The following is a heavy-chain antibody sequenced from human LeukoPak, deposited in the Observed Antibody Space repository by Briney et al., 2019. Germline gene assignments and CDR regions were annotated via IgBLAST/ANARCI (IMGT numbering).Heavy chain of an antibody. V-gene: IGHV3-23*01. CDR3: AKGSGGTRPHAFDI. CDR1: GFTFTRYA. J-gene: IGHJ3*02. D-gene: IGHD2-15*01. CDR2: ISGSGGST. Sequence: GGSLRLSCAVTGFTFTRYAMSWVRQAPGKGLEWVSAISGSGGSTFYADSAKGRFTISRDNSKNTLYLQMNSLRAEDTAVYYCAKGSGGTRPHAFDIWGQGTMVTVSS.